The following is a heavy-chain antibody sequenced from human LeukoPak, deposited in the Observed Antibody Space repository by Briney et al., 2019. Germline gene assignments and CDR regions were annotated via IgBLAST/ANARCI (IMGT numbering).Heavy chain of an antibody. V-gene: IGHV3-7*03. J-gene: IGHJ4*02. CDR2: IKPDGSAE. CDR3: ARSPAFTNYFDY. Sequence: GGSLRLSCATSGFTFSSNWMSWVRHVPGRGLDWVANIKPDGSAEYYAASVKGRFTVSRDNAKNSLHLQMNSLRAEDTAVYYCARSPAFTNYFDYWGQGTLVTVSS. CDR1: GFTFSSNW.